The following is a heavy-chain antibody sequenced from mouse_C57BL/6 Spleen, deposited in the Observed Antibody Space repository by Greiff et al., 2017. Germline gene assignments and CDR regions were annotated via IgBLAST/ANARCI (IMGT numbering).Heavy chain of an antibody. J-gene: IGHJ2*01. CDR1: GFTFSDYG. CDR2: IGSGSSTI. Sequence: EVKLMESGGGLVKPGGSLKLSCAASGFTFSDYGMHWVRQAPEKGLEWVAYIGSGSSTIYYADTVKGRFTISRDTAKNTLFLQMTSQRSEETAKYYCTRGPFDYWGQGTTLTVSS. V-gene: IGHV5-17*01. CDR3: TRGPFDY.